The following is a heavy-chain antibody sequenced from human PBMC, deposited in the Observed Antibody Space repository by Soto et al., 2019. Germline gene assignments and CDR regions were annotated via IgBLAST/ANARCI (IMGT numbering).Heavy chain of an antibody. D-gene: IGHD2-15*01. V-gene: IGHV3-48*03. CDR2: ISRSGSSI. CDR1: GLTFSSFE. J-gene: IGHJ4*02. Sequence: PGGSLRLSCAASGLTFSSFEINWGRQAPGKGLELVSYISRSGSSIYYADSVKGRFTVSRDNAKSSLYLQMNSLRAEDTAVYYCLSLLGYCGAAVCPAGYWGQGTLVTVSS. CDR3: LSLLGYCGAAVCPAGY.